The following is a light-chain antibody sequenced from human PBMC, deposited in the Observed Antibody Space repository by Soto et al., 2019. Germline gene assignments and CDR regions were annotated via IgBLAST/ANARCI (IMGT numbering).Light chain of an antibody. V-gene: IGKV3-20*01. CDR3: QQYGSSPIT. J-gene: IGKJ5*01. CDR1: QSVSSDY. CDR2: DAL. Sequence: EIVLTQSPGTLSLSPGERATLSCRASQSVSSDYLAWYQQRPGQAPRLLIYDALFRATGIPDRFSGSGSGTDFTLTISRLEPEDFAVYYCQQYGSSPITFGQGTRLENK.